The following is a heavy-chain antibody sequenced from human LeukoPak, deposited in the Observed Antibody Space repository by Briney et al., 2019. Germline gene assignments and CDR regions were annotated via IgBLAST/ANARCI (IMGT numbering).Heavy chain of an antibody. D-gene: IGHD3-10*01. CDR3: ARDLGRGVRNWFDP. CDR1: GYTFTSYG. V-gene: IGHV1-18*01. Sequence: ASVEVSCKASGYTFTSYGISWVRQAPGQGLEWMGWISAYNGNTNYAQKLQGRVTMTTDTSTSTAYMELRSLRSDDTAVYYCARDLGRGVRNWFDPWGQGTLVTVSS. CDR2: ISAYNGNT. J-gene: IGHJ5*02.